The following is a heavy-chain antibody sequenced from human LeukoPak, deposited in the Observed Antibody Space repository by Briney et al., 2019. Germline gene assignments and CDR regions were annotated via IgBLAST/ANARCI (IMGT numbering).Heavy chain of an antibody. Sequence: GGSLRLSCAASGFTFSGHWMSWVRQAPGKGLEWVANINQGGSDKYYVDSVKGRFTISRDNANNLLYLQLNSPRGEDTAVYYCTRDRSRAEDDWGQGTLVTVSS. CDR3: TRDRSRAEDD. CDR2: INQGGSDK. CDR1: GFTFSGHW. J-gene: IGHJ4*02. D-gene: IGHD1-14*01. V-gene: IGHV3-7*01.